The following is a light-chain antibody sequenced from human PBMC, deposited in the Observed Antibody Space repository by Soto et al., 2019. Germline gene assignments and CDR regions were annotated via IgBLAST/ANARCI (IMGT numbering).Light chain of an antibody. J-gene: IGKJ1*01. Sequence: DIQMTQSPSSLSASVGDRVTITCRASRSVSNYLSWYQQKPGKAPKLLIYDASNRATGVPARFSGSGSGTEFTLTISSLQSEDFAVYYCQQYNNWPRTFGQGTKADIK. CDR3: QQYNNWPRT. V-gene: IGKV1-33*01. CDR1: RSVSNY. CDR2: DAS.